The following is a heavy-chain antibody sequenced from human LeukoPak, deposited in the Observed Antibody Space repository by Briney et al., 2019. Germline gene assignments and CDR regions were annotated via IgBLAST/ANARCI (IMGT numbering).Heavy chain of an antibody. V-gene: IGHV4-30-4*08. J-gene: IGHJ4*02. CDR2: IYYSGST. CDR1: GGSISSGDYY. CDR3: ASLYGSGSYSKLDY. D-gene: IGHD3-10*01. Sequence: PSQTLSLTCTVSGGSISSGDYYWSWIRQPPGKGLEWIGYIYYSGSTYCNPSLKSRVAISVDTSKNQFSLKLSSVTAADTAVYYCASLYGSGSYSKLDYWGQGTLVTVSS.